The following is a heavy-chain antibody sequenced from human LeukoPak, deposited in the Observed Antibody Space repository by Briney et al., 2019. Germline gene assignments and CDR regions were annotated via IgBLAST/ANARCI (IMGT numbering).Heavy chain of an antibody. Sequence: PGGSLRLSCIVSGFTFSTSWMSWVRQPPGKGLEWIGYIYYSGSTNYNPSLKSRVTISVDTSKNQFSLKLSSVTAADTAVYYCARSNYDFWSGYEDSWFDPWGQGTLVTVSS. V-gene: IGHV4-59*01. CDR1: GFTFSTSW. D-gene: IGHD3-3*01. CDR2: IYYSGST. J-gene: IGHJ5*02. CDR3: ARSNYDFWSGYEDSWFDP.